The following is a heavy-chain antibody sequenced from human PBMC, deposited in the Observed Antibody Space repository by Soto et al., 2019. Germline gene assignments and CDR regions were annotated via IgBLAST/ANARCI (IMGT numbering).Heavy chain of an antibody. CDR1: GFTFSSYG. Sequence: HPVGSLRLSCAASGFTFSSYGMHWVRQAPGKGLEWVAVISYDGSNKYYADSVKGRFTISRDNSKNTLYLQMNSLRAEDTAVYYCAKDTYHYYDSSGLFDYWGQGTLVTVSS. D-gene: IGHD3-22*01. J-gene: IGHJ4*02. CDR3: AKDTYHYYDSSGLFDY. V-gene: IGHV3-30*18. CDR2: ISYDGSNK.